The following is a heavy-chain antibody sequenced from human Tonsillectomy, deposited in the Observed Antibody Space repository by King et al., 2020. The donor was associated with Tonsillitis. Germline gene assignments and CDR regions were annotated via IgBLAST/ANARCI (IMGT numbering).Heavy chain of an antibody. J-gene: IGHJ3*02. CDR1: GGPISSGDYY. CDR2: IYYSGST. CDR3: ARGGEVSVAGAFDI. Sequence: VQLQESGPGLVKPSQTLSLTCTVSGGPISSGDYYWSWIRQPQGKGLEWIGYIYYSGSTYYNPSLKTRVTISVDTSKNQFSLMLTSVTAADTAVYYCARGGEVSVAGAFDIWGQGTMVTVSS. V-gene: IGHV4-30-4*01. D-gene: IGHD3-10*01.